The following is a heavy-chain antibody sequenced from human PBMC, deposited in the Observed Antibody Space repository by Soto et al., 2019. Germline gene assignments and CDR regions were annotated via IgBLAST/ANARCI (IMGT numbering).Heavy chain of an antibody. CDR3: AREGGWRYFDWLFAVGAFDI. CDR2: INAGNGNT. J-gene: IGHJ3*02. CDR1: GYTFTSYA. Sequence: ASVKVSCKASGYTFTSYAMHWVRQAPGQRLEWMGWINAGNGNTKYSQKFQGRVTITRDTSASTAYMELSSLRSEDTAVYYCAREGGWRYFDWLFAVGAFDIWGQGTMVTVSS. D-gene: IGHD3-9*01. V-gene: IGHV1-3*01.